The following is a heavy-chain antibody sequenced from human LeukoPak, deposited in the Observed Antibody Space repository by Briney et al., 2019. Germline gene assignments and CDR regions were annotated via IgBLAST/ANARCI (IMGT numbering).Heavy chain of an antibody. V-gene: IGHV3-74*01. CDR2: INSDGSST. D-gene: IGHD2-21*02. J-gene: IGHJ4*02. Sequence: GGSLRLSCAASGFTFSSYWMHWVRQAPGKGLVWVSRINSDGSSTSYADSVKGRFTISRDNAKNTLYLQMNSLRAEDTAVYYCAKDRYAGGVTTKTYYFDYWGQGTLVTVSS. CDR3: AKDRYAGGVTTKTYYFDY. CDR1: GFTFSSYW.